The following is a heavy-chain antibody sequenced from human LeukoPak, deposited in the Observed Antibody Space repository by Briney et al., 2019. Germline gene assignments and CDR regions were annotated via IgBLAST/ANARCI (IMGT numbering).Heavy chain of an antibody. J-gene: IGHJ4*02. CDR1: GGSLRGYY. CDR3: ARGLYCSGGSCYRRPFDY. CDR2: INHSGST. D-gene: IGHD2-15*01. V-gene: IGHV4-34*01. Sequence: SETLSLTCAVYGGSLRGYYWSWIRQAPGKGLEWIGEINHSGSTNYNPSLKSRVTISVDTSKNQFSLKLSSVTAADTAVYYCARGLYCSGGSCYRRPFDYWGQGTLVTVSS.